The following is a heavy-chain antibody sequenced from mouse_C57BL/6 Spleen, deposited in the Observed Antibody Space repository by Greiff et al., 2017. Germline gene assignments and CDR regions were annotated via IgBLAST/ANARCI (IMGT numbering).Heavy chain of an antibody. D-gene: IGHD3-2*02. V-gene: IGHV1-9*01. J-gene: IGHJ4*01. Sequence: QVQLQQSGAELMKPGASVKLSCKATGYTFTGYWIEWVKQRPGHGLEWIGEILPGSGSTNYNEKFKGKATFTADPSSTTAYMQLSSLTTEDSAIXYSARRQLRLGYAMDYWGQGTSVTVSS. CDR3: ARRQLRLGYAMDY. CDR2: ILPGSGST. CDR1: GYTFTGYW.